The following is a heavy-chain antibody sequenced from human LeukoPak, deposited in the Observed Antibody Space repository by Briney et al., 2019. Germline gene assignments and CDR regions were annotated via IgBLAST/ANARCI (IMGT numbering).Heavy chain of an antibody. V-gene: IGHV5-51*01. Sequence: GESLKISCKGIGYSFTSYWIGWVRQMPGKGMEWMGVIYPGDSRIRYNPSFQGQVTISVDKSIITAYLQWVSLKASDTAMYYCACRDLTSTWSYPWGQGTLVTVSS. J-gene: IGHJ5*02. D-gene: IGHD2-2*01. CDR1: GYSFTSYW. CDR2: IYPGDSRI. CDR3: ACRDLTSTWSYP.